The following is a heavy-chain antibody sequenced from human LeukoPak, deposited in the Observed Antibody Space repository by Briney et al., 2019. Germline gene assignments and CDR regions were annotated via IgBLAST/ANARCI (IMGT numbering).Heavy chain of an antibody. V-gene: IGHV4-59*01. CDR1: SGSLSSYY. Sequence: SETLSLTCTVSSGSLSSYYWSWIRQPPGKGLEWIGYIYYSGSTNYNPSLKSRVSMSVGTSKIQFSLKLSSVTAADTAVYYCARGNYYDPTTYYRAYDIWGQGTMVTVSS. CDR3: ARGNYYDPTTYYRAYDI. J-gene: IGHJ3*02. D-gene: IGHD3-22*01. CDR2: IYYSGST.